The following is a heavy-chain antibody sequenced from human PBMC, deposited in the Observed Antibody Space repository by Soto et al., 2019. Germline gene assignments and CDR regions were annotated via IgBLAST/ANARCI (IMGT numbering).Heavy chain of an antibody. CDR1: GGSISSYY. CDR3: ARAVLPATAPFDY. D-gene: IGHD2-2*01. Sequence: QVQLQESGPRLVKPSETLSLTCIVSGGSISSYYWSWIRQPPGKGLEWIGYIYYSGSTNYNPSLKSRVTISVDTSKNQFSLKLSSVTAAATAVYYCARAVLPATAPFDYWGQGTLVTVSS. CDR2: IYYSGST. J-gene: IGHJ4*02. V-gene: IGHV4-59*01.